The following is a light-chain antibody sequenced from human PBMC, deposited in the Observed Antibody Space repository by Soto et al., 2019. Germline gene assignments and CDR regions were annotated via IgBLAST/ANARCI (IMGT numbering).Light chain of an antibody. Sequence: QSALTQPPSASGSPGQSVTISCTGTSSDVGGYNYVSWYQQHPGKAPKLTIYEVSKRPSGVPDRFSGSKSGNTASLTVSGRQAEDEADYYCSSYAGSRVVFGGGTKLTVL. CDR1: SSDVGGYNY. J-gene: IGLJ2*01. V-gene: IGLV2-8*01. CDR2: EVS. CDR3: SSYAGSRVV.